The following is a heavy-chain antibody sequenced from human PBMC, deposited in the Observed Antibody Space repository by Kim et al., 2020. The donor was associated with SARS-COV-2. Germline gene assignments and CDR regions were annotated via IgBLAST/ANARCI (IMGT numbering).Heavy chain of an antibody. D-gene: IGHD3-9*01. CDR3: AKDRLDWVGAFDI. V-gene: IGHV3-30*18. CDR2: ISYDGSNK. J-gene: IGHJ3*02. Sequence: GGSLRLSCAASGFTFSSYGMHWVRQAPGKGLEWVAVISYDGSNKYYADSVKGRFTISRDNSKNTLYLQMNSLRAEDTAVYYCAKDRLDWVGAFDIWGQGTMVTVSS. CDR1: GFTFSSYG.